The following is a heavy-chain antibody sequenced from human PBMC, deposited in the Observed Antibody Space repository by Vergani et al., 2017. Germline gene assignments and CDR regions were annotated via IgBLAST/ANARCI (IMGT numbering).Heavy chain of an antibody. CDR2: INPNSGGT. CDR1: GYTFTGYY. J-gene: IGHJ6*03. CDR3: ARDPGTAAAPPGGYYYMDV. V-gene: IGHV1-2*02. Sequence: QVQLVQSGAEVQKPGASVKVSCKASGYTFTGYYMHWVRQAPGQGLEWMGWINPNSGGTNYAQTFQGRVTMTRDTSISTAYMELSRLRSDDTAVYYWARDPGTAAAPPGGYYYMDVWGKGTTVTVSS. D-gene: IGHD2-2*01.